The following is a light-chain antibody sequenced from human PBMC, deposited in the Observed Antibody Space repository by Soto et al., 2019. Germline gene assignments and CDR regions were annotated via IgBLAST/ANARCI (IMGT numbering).Light chain of an antibody. Sequence: DIVMTPYPAPLYVSPGERATLSCRSTQSVSSNLAWYQQKPGQAPRLLIYGASTRATGIPARFSGSVSGTEFTLTISSLQSEDFAVYYCQQYNNWPPYTFGQGTKLEIK. J-gene: IGKJ2*01. CDR1: QSVSSN. CDR2: GAS. CDR3: QQYNNWPPYT. V-gene: IGKV3-15*01.